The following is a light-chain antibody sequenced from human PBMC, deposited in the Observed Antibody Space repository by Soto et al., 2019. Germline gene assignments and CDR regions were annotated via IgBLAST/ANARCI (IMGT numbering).Light chain of an antibody. CDR2: GAS. V-gene: IGKV3-20*01. J-gene: IGKJ4*01. CDR1: QSVSSSY. CDR3: QQYGSSPLT. Sequence: EIVLTQSPGTLSLSPVERASLSCMASQSVSSSYLAWYQQKPGQAPRLLMYGASSRATGIPDRFSGSGSGTDFTLTISRLEPEDFAVYYCQQYGSSPLTFGGGTKVDI.